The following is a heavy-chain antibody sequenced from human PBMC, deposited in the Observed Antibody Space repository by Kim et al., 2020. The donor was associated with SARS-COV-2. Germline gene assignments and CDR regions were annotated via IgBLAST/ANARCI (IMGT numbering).Heavy chain of an antibody. D-gene: IGHD5-12*01. V-gene: IGHV4-59*08. CDR1: GGSIGNYY. CDR2: VHDSGST. J-gene: IGHJ4*02. Sequence: SETLSLTCTVSGGSIGNYYWSWIRQPPGKGLEWIGYVHDSGSTNYNPSLKSRVTISVDTSKNQFSLKLSSVTAADTAVYYCARPKREATIWEFDYWGQGTLVTVSS. CDR3: ARPKREATIWEFDY.